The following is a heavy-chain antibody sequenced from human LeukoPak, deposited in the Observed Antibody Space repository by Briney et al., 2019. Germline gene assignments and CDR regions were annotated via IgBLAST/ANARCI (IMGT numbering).Heavy chain of an antibody. Sequence: ASVKVSCKASGYTFTSYYMHWVRQAPGQGLEWMGIINPSGGSTSYAQKFQGRVTITADESTSTAYMELSSLRSEDTAVYYCATGQYSSGPRGVFYFYYMDVWGKGTTVTISS. D-gene: IGHD6-19*01. V-gene: IGHV1-46*01. CDR3: ATGQYSSGPRGVFYFYYMDV. J-gene: IGHJ6*03. CDR2: INPSGGST. CDR1: GYTFTSYY.